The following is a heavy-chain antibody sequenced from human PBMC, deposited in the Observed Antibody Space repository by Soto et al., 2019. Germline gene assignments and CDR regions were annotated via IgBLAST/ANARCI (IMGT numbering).Heavy chain of an antibody. CDR3: ASLMVRGEYSFAY. V-gene: IGHV1-69*01. CDR2: IIPIFGTA. CDR1: GGTFSSYA. J-gene: IGHJ4*02. Sequence: QVQLVQSGAEVKKPGSSVKVSCKASGGTFSSYAISWVRQAPGQGLEWMGGIIPIFGTANYAQKFQGRVTIPANESRGTAYRELSSLGFEDPAVYYWASLMVRGEYSFAYWGQGPLVTVPS. D-gene: IGHD3-10*01.